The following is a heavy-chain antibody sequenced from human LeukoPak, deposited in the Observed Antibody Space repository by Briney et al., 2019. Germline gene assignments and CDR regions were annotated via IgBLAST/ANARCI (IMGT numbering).Heavy chain of an antibody. CDR2: TNHSGST. CDR1: GGSFSGYY. CDR3: ARDWGYSSSWPAFDY. Sequence: SETLSLTCAVYGGSFSGYYWSWIRQPPGKGLEWIGETNHSGSTNYNPSLKSRVTISVDTSKNQFSLKLSSVTAADTAVYYCARDWGYSSSWPAFDYWGQGTLVTVSS. D-gene: IGHD6-13*01. V-gene: IGHV4-34*01. J-gene: IGHJ4*02.